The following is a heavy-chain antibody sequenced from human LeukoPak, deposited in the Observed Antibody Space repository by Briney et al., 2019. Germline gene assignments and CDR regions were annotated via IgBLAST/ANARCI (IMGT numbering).Heavy chain of an antibody. J-gene: IGHJ4*02. CDR2: ISVYNGNA. V-gene: IGHV1-18*01. CDR1: GYTFTGYG. D-gene: IGHD3-22*01. Sequence: ASVKVSCKASGYTFTGYGITWVRQAPGQGLEWMGWISVYNGNANYAQNFQDRVTMTTDTSTNTAYMELRSLRSDDTAVYYCARGEDYYDSSGSRHYDYWGQGTLVTVSS. CDR3: ARGEDYYDSSGSRHYDY.